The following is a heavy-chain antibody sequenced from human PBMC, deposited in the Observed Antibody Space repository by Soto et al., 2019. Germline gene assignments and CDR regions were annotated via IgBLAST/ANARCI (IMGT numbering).Heavy chain of an antibody. Sequence: GASVKVSCKASGYTFTGYYMHWVRQAPGQGLEWMGWINPSGGSTSYAQKFQGRVTMTRDTSTSTVYMELSSLRSEDTAVYYCARQWGIDCGGDCYSLYYYYGMDVWGQGTTVTVSS. J-gene: IGHJ6*02. CDR3: ARQWGIDCGGDCYSLYYYYGMDV. V-gene: IGHV1-46*01. CDR1: GYTFTGYY. CDR2: INPSGGST. D-gene: IGHD2-21*02.